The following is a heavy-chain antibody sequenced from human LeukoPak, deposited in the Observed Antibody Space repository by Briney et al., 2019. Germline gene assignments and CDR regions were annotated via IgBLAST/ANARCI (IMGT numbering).Heavy chain of an antibody. CDR1: GFTFSSYS. J-gene: IGHJ4*02. CDR3: ARDWITPIYYFDY. CDR2: ISSSSSYI. D-gene: IGHD3-16*01. Sequence: GGSLRLSCAASGFTFSSYSMNWVRQAPGKGLEWVSSISSSSSYIYYADSVKGRFTISRDNSKNTLYLQTNSLRAEDTAVYYCARDWITPIYYFDYWGQGTLVTVSS. V-gene: IGHV3-21*01.